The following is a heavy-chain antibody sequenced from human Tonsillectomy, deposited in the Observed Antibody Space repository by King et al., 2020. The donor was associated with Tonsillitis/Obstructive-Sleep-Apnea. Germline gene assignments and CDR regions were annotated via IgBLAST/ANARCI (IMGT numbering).Heavy chain of an antibody. V-gene: IGHV5-10-1*01. CDR3: ARGGILSAGAPDF. Sequence: QLVQFGVEVKKPGESLRISCKGSGYSFTSYWSSCVRQMHGKGLEWMGRIDPSDSYTKYSPSFQGHVTNSADKSISTAYLQWSSLKASDTAMYYCARGGILSAGAPDFWGQGTLVTVSS. J-gene: IGHJ4*02. CDR1: GYSFTSYW. CDR2: IDPSDSYT. D-gene: IGHD6-13*01.